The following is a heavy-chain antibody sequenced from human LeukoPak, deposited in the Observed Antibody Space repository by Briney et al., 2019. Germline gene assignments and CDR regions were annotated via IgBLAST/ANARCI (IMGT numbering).Heavy chain of an antibody. D-gene: IGHD2-15*01. CDR3: ARDECSGGSCYFDY. V-gene: IGHV4-4*07. CDR1: GGCISRYY. Sequence: SETLSLTCTVSGGCISRYYWSWIRQPAGKGLEWIGRIYTSGSTNYNPSLKSRVTMSVDTCKTQFSLKLSSVTAADTAVYYCARDECSGGSCYFDYWGQGTLVTVSS. CDR2: IYTSGST. J-gene: IGHJ4*02.